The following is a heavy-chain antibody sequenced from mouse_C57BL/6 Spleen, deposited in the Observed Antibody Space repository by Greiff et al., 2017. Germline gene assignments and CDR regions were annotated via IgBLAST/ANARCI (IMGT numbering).Heavy chain of an antibody. Sequence: VKLQQPGAELVKPGASVKVSCKASGYTFTSYWMHWVKQRPGQGLEWIGRIHPSDSDTNYNQKFKGKATLTVDKDSSTAYMPLSSMTSEDSAVYFCAPSIYYGSSYAMDYWGQGPSVTVSS. D-gene: IGHD1-1*01. J-gene: IGHJ4*01. CDR2: IHPSDSDT. CDR1: GYTFTSYW. V-gene: IGHV1-74*01. CDR3: APSIYYGSSYAMDY.